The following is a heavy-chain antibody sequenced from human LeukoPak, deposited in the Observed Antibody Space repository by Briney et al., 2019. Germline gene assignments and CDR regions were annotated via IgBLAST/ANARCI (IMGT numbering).Heavy chain of an antibody. V-gene: IGHV4-59*08. CDR1: GGSISPHY. Sequence: SETLSLTRTVSGGSISPHYWSWIRQPPGKGLEWIGYIYYSGSTNYNPSLKSRVTISIDMSKNQFSLKLSSVTAADTAVYHCARHYNLAFDYWGQGTLVTVSS. CDR3: ARHYNLAFDY. D-gene: IGHD1-14*01. J-gene: IGHJ4*02. CDR2: IYYSGST.